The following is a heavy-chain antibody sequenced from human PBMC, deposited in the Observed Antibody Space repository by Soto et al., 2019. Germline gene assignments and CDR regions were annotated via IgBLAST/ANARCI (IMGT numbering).Heavy chain of an antibody. D-gene: IGHD3-22*01. CDR3: ARGLYYYDSSGYSRPSHDAFDI. CDR2: IIPIFGTA. Sequence: QVQLVQSGAEVKKPGSSVKVSCKASGGTFSSYAISWVRQAPGQGLEWMGGIIPIFGTANYAQEFQGRVTITADESTSTAYMELSSLRSEDTAVYYCARGLYYYDSSGYSRPSHDAFDIWGQGTMVTVSS. J-gene: IGHJ3*02. V-gene: IGHV1-69*01. CDR1: GGTFSSYA.